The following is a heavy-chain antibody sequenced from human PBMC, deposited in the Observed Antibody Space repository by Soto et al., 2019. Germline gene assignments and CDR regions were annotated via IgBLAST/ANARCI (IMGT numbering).Heavy chain of an antibody. CDR1: GYSFTGYY. V-gene: IGHV1-2*02. D-gene: IGHD2-8*02. CDR2: INPDIGAT. CDR3: ARGDYGTGGYPFPYFDY. J-gene: IGHJ4*02. Sequence: HEHLVQSGAEVKRPGASLKVSCKASGYSFTGYYIHWVRQDPGQGLEWMGWINPDIGATNYAQNFQGRVTLTSDTSISTASMYLTSLTSDDTSVYYCARGDYGTGGYPFPYFDYWGQGTLVIVSS.